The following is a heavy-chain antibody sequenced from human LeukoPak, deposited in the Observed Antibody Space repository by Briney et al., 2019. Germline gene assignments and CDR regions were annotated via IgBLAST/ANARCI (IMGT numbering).Heavy chain of an antibody. V-gene: IGHV1-46*01. CDR1: GYTFTSYY. D-gene: IGHD3-3*01. Sequence: GASVKVSCKASGYTFTSYYMHWVRQAPGQGPEWMGIINPSGGSTSYAQKFQGRVTMTRDTSTSTVYMELSSLRSEDTAVYYCARDGSATFRQSGVLEWSVMGYFDYWGQGTLVTVSS. CDR3: ARDGSATFRQSGVLEWSVMGYFDY. J-gene: IGHJ4*02. CDR2: INPSGGST.